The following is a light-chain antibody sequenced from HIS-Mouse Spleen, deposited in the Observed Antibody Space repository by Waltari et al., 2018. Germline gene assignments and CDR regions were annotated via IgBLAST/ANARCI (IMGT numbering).Light chain of an antibody. J-gene: IGLJ2*01. CDR1: SSDFGSSNL. Sequence: QSALTQPASVSGSPGQSITISCTGTSSDFGSSNLVSWYQQHPGKAPKLMIYEGSKRPSGVSNRFSGSKSGNTASLTISGLQAEDEADYYCCSYAGSSTFEVFGGGTKLTVL. CDR2: EGS. CDR3: CSYAGSSTFEV. V-gene: IGLV2-23*03.